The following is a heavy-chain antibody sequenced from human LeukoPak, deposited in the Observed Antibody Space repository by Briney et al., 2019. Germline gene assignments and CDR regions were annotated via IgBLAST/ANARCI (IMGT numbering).Heavy chain of an antibody. V-gene: IGHV4-59*08. CDR1: GDSMSGYY. CDR2: MYYSGTT. Sequence: SETLSLTCSVSGDSMSGYYWSWIRQPPGKGLEWIGYMYYSGTTSYNPSLKSRLTFSTDTSKNHFSLKLYSVPAADTGVYYRARHDNYPGFGRGFDPWGQGFLVTVTS. D-gene: IGHD1-14*01. J-gene: IGHJ5*02. CDR3: ARHDNYPGFGRGFDP.